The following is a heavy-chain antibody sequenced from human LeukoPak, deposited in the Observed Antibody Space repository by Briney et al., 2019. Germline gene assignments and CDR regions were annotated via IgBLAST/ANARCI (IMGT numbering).Heavy chain of an antibody. D-gene: IGHD4-17*01. Sequence: SETLSLTCTVSGGSISSYYWSWIRQPPGKGLEWIGYIYYSGSINYNPSLKSRVTISVDTSKNQFSLKLSSVTAADTAVYYCARLLAGTVTTVGGYWGQGTLVTVSS. J-gene: IGHJ4*02. V-gene: IGHV4-59*08. CDR1: GGSISSYY. CDR3: ARLLAGTVTTVGGY. CDR2: IYYSGSI.